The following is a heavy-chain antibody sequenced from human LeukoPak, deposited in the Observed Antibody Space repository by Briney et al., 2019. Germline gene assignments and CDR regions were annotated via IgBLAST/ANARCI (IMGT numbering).Heavy chain of an antibody. V-gene: IGHV3-23*01. CDR2: ISGSGGST. CDR3: AKDSSVIQDDSSGYFTFDY. D-gene: IGHD3-22*01. Sequence: QPGGSLRLSCAASGFTFSSYAMSWFRQAPGKGLEWVSAISGSGGSTYYADSVKGRFTISRDNSKNTLYLQMNSLRAEDTAVYYCAKDSSVIQDDSSGYFTFDYWGQGTLVTVSS. J-gene: IGHJ4*02. CDR1: GFTFSSYA.